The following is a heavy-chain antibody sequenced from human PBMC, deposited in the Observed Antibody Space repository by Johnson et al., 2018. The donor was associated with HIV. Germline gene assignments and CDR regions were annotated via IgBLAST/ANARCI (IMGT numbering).Heavy chain of an antibody. J-gene: IGHJ3*02. CDR1: DFTFSNNA. CDR2: ITGSIGST. V-gene: IGHV3/OR16-10*03. Sequence: EMQLVESGGGVVQPGRSLRLSCAASDFTFSNNAIHWVRQAPGKGLEWVSTITGSIGSTYFADSVKGRFTISRDNAKNSLYLQMNSLSPGDTAVYYCVRGGSDAFDIWGQGTMVTVSS. CDR3: VRGGSDAFDI. D-gene: IGHD3-10*01.